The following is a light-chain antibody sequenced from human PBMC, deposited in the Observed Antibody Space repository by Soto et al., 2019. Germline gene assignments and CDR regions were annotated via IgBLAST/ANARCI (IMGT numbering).Light chain of an antibody. V-gene: IGLV2-11*01. J-gene: IGLJ1*01. CDR2: DVS. CDR3: CSYAGSSRV. CDR1: GSDVGGYNY. Sequence: QSVLTQPRSVSGSPGQSVTISCTGTGSDVGGYNYVSWYQQHPGKAPKLMIYDVSKRPSGVPDRFSGSKSGNTASLTISGLQAEDEADYYCCSYAGSSRVFGTGTKLTVL.